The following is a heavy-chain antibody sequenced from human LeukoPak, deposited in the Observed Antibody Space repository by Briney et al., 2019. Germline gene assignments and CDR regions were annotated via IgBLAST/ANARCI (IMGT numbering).Heavy chain of an antibody. Sequence: GGSLRLSCAASGFTFSSYNMNWVRQAPGKVLEWVSSISSSSSYVYSADSVKGRFTISRDNAKNSLYLQMNSLRAEDTAVYYCARGDDYVWGSYRYADYWGQGTLVAVSS. CDR1: GFTFSSYN. CDR3: ARGDDYVWGSYRYADY. V-gene: IGHV3-21*01. CDR2: ISSSSSYV. J-gene: IGHJ4*02. D-gene: IGHD3-16*02.